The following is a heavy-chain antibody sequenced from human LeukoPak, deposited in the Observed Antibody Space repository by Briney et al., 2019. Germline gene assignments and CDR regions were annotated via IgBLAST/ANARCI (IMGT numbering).Heavy chain of an antibody. D-gene: IGHD3-9*01. V-gene: IGHV3-30-3*01. CDR3: ARDIDFMDV. CDR1: GFTFSGYP. Sequence: GGSLRLSCAASGFTFSGYPIHWVRQAPGKGLEWVAVISYDGSNKYYTDSVKGRFTISRDNSKNTLYLQMNSLRAEDTAVYYCARDIDFMDVWGQGTTVTVSS. J-gene: IGHJ6*02. CDR2: ISYDGSNK.